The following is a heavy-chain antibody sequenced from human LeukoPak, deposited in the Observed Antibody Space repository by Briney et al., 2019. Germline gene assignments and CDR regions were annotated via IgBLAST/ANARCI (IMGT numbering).Heavy chain of an antibody. V-gene: IGHV1-18*01. CDR3: ARTSAMVRGVIIPYFDY. CDR1: GYTFTSYG. CDR2: ISAYNGNT. Sequence: ASVNVSCKASGYTFTSYGISWVRQAPGQGLEWMGWISAYNGNTHYAQKLQGRVTMTTDTSTSTAYMELSSLRSEDTAVYYCARTSAMVRGVIIPYFDYWGQGTLVTVSS. J-gene: IGHJ4*02. D-gene: IGHD3-10*01.